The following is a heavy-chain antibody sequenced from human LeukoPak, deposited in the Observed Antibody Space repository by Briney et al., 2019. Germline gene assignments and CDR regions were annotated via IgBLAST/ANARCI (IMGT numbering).Heavy chain of an antibody. CDR1: GGSISSYY. Sequence: PSETLSLTCTVSGGSISSYYWSWIRQPPGKGLEWIGYIYYSGSTNYNPSLKSRVTISVDTSKNQFSLKLSSVTAADTAVYYCARATVTTRFDPWGRGTLVTVSS. CDR3: ARATVTTRFDP. CDR2: IYYSGST. D-gene: IGHD4-17*01. J-gene: IGHJ5*02. V-gene: IGHV4-59*08.